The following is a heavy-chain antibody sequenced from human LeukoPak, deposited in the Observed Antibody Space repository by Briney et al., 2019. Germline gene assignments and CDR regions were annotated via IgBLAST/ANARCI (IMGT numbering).Heavy chain of an antibody. D-gene: IGHD4-17*01. J-gene: IGHJ2*01. CDR1: GFTFSSYA. CDR3: AKPQTGDDVFDWYFDL. V-gene: IGHV3-23*01. CDR2: ISGSGGST. Sequence: PGGSLRLSCAASGFTFSSYAMSWVRQAPGKGLEWVSAISGSGGSTYYADSVKGRFTISRDNSKNTLYLQMNSLRADDTAVYYCAKPQTGDDVFDWYFDLWGRGTLVTVSS.